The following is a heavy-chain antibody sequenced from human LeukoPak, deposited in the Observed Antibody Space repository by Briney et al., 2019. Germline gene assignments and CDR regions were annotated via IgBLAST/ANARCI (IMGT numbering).Heavy chain of an antibody. Sequence: GASVKVSCKASGYTFTSYYMHWVRQAPGQGLEWMGRINPNSGGTNYAQKFQGRVTMTRDTSISTAYMELSRLRSDDTAVYYCASSDCSGGSCYLDYWGQGTLVTVSS. CDR3: ASSDCSGGSCYLDY. CDR1: GYTFTSYY. D-gene: IGHD2-15*01. J-gene: IGHJ4*02. V-gene: IGHV1-2*06. CDR2: INPNSGGT.